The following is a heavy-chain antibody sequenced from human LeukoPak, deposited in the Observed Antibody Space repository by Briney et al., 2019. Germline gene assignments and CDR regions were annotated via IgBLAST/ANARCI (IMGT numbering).Heavy chain of an antibody. CDR3: ARFPPDYSSSWFDY. CDR2: IYSAVST. Sequence: PGGSLRLSCAASGFTVSSNYMSSVRQAPRKGLEWVSVIYSAVSTYYAAPVKGRFTISRDNSKNTLYLQMNSLRAEDTAVYYCARFPPDYSSSWFDYWGQGTLVTVSS. D-gene: IGHD6-13*01. CDR1: GFTVSSNY. J-gene: IGHJ5*01. V-gene: IGHV3-53*01.